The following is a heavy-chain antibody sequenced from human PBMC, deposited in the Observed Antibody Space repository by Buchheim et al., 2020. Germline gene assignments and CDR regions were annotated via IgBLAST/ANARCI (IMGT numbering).Heavy chain of an antibody. Sequence: EVQLLESGGGLVQPGGSLRLSCAASGFTFSSYAMSWVRQAPGKGLEWVSAISGSGGSTYYADSVKGRFTISRDNSKNTLYLQMNSLRAEDTAVYYCAKDQVWSLWFGELLGYYGMDVWGQGTT. D-gene: IGHD3-10*01. CDR3: AKDQVWSLWFGELLGYYGMDV. V-gene: IGHV3-23*01. CDR1: GFTFSSYA. J-gene: IGHJ6*02. CDR2: ISGSGGST.